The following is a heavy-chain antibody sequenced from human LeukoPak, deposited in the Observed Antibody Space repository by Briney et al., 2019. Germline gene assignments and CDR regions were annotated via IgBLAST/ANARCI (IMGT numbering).Heavy chain of an antibody. V-gene: IGHV4-61*08. J-gene: IGHJ3*02. CDR3: ASRDYYDSSAYPYDAFDI. D-gene: IGHD3-22*01. Sequence: SETLSLTCTVSGGSISSGGYYWSWIRQPPGKGLEWIGYIYYSGSTNYNPSLKSRVTISVDTSKNQFSLKLSSVTAADTAVYYCASRDYYDSSAYPYDAFDIWGQGTMVTVSS. CDR2: IYYSGST. CDR1: GGSISSGGYY.